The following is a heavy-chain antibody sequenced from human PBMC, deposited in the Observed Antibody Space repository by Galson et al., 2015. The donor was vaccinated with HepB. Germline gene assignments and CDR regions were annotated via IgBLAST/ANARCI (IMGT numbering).Heavy chain of an antibody. CDR1: GYPFTING. J-gene: IGHJ4*02. CDR3: ARDRNYRFDH. D-gene: IGHD1-7*01. V-gene: IGHV1-18*01. Sequence: SVKVSCKASGYPFTINGISWVRQAPGQGLEWMGWISANSENTIYAYEFQGRVTLTTDTSTSTAYMELRNLGSDDTAVYYCARDRNYRFDHWGQGTLVTVSP. CDR2: ISANSENT.